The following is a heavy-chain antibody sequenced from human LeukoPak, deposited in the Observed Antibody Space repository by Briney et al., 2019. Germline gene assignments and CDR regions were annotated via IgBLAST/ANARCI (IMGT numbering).Heavy chain of an antibody. V-gene: IGHV3-23*01. Sequence: GGSLGLSCAASGFTFSGYAMDWVRQAPGKGLEWISSISRGAGTTYYAASVKGRFAISGDHSKNTVYLQMTSLRAEDTAVYYCAKRGDYYYYGMDVWGHGTTVTVSS. CDR2: ISRGAGTT. J-gene: IGHJ6*02. CDR1: GFTFSGYA. CDR3: AKRGDYYYYGMDV.